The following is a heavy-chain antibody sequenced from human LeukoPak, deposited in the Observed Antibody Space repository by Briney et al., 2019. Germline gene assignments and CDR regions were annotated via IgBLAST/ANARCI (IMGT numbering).Heavy chain of an antibody. CDR3: ARELVVGATKVGGYYYMDV. D-gene: IGHD1-26*01. CDR2: IYTSGST. J-gene: IGHJ6*03. V-gene: IGHV4-4*07. Sequence: SETLSLTCTVSGGSISSYYWSWIRQPAGKGLEWIGRIYTSGSTNYDPSLKSRVTMSVDTSKNQFSLKLSSVTAADTAVYYCARELVVGATKVGGYYYMDVWGKGTTVTVSS. CDR1: GGSISSYY.